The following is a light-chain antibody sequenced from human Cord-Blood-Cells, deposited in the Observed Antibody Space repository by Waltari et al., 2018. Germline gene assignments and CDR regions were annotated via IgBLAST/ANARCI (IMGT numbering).Light chain of an antibody. CDR3: QQYNNWPPYT. Sequence: EIVMTQAPATLSVSPGQRANLSGRASQSVSIYLAWYQQQPGQAPRLLIYGATTSATGIPFRFSVSGSGTEFTLTISRLQSEDFAVYYCQQYNNWPPYTFGQGTKLEIK. V-gene: IGKV3-15*01. CDR1: QSVSIY. CDR2: GAT. J-gene: IGKJ2*01.